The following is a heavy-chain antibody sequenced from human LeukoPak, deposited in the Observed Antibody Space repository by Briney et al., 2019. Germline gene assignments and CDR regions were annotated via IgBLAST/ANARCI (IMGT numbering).Heavy chain of an antibody. Sequence: GGSLRLSCAASGFTFSKYWMLWVRQAPGKGLESVSRINTDGTVTTYADSVKGRFTVSRDNGKNLLYLEINSLRAEDTAVYYCVRDGQTSGSPDDYWGQGTLVTVSS. CDR2: INTDGTVT. V-gene: IGHV3-74*01. D-gene: IGHD1-26*01. CDR3: VRDGQTSGSPDDY. J-gene: IGHJ4*02. CDR1: GFTFSKYW.